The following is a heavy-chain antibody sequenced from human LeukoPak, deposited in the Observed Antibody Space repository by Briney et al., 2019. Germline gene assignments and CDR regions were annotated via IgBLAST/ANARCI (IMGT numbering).Heavy chain of an antibody. CDR1: GFTFSSYA. V-gene: IGHV3-23*01. J-gene: IGHJ4*02. CDR2: ISGSGGST. D-gene: IGHD3-16*01. Sequence: GGSLRLSCAASGFTFSSYAMSWVRQAPGKGLEWVSAISGSGGSTYYADSVKGRFTISRDNSKNTLYLQMNSLRAEDAAVYYCANPLGDGATFDYWGQGTLVTVSS. CDR3: ANPLGDGATFDY.